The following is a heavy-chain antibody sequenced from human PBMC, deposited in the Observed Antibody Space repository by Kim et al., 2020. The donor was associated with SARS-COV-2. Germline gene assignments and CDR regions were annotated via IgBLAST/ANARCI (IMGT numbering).Heavy chain of an antibody. Sequence: ASVKVSCKASGYTFTSYGISWVRQAPGQGLEWMGWISAYNGNTNYAQKLQGRVTMTTDTSTSTAYMELRSLRSDDTAVYYCARDGGYDSPRQYYYYGMDVWGQGTTVTVSS. CDR2: ISAYNGNT. J-gene: IGHJ6*02. V-gene: IGHV1-18*01. CDR3: ARDGGYDSPRQYYYYGMDV. D-gene: IGHD5-12*01. CDR1: GYTFTSYG.